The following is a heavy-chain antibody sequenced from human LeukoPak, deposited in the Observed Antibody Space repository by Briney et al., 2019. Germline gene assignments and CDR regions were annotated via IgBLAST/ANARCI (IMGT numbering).Heavy chain of an antibody. CDR1: GFTFSSHG. J-gene: IGHJ3*02. Sequence: KSGGSLRLSCAASGFTFSSHGMCWVRQAPGRGLEWVSSISIGGDTTYSDSVKGRFTISRDNSKNTLYLQMNSLRAEDTALYYCAKDVHSSSWYVASDMWGQGTMVTVSS. CDR2: ISIGGDTT. CDR3: AKDVHSSSWYVASDM. D-gene: IGHD6-13*01. V-gene: IGHV3-23*01.